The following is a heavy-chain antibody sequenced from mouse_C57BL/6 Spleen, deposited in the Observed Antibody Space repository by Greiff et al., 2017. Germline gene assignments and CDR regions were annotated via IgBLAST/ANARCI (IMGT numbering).Heavy chain of an antibody. V-gene: IGHV5-16*01. CDR2: INYDGSST. Sequence: EVNVVESEGGLVQPGSSMKLSCTASGFTFSDYYMAWVRQVPEKGLEWVANINYDGSSTYYLDSLKSRFIISRDNAKNILYLQMSSLKSEDTATYYCARVGYYGSSDYWGQGTTHTVSS. J-gene: IGHJ2*01. CDR1: GFTFSDYY. D-gene: IGHD1-1*01. CDR3: ARVGYYGSSDY.